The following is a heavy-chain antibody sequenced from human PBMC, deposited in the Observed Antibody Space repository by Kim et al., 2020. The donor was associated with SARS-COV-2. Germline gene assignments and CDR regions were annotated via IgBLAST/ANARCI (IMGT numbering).Heavy chain of an antibody. J-gene: IGHJ3*02. CDR2: ISYDGSNK. D-gene: IGHD3-3*01. Sequence: GGSLRLSCAASGFTFSSYGMHWVRQAPGKGLEWVAVISYDGSNKYYADSVKGRFTISRDNSKNTLYLQMNSLRAEDTAVYYCAKVPYDFWSGYTDDAFDIWGQGTMVTVSS. CDR3: AKVPYDFWSGYTDDAFDI. V-gene: IGHV3-30*18. CDR1: GFTFSSYG.